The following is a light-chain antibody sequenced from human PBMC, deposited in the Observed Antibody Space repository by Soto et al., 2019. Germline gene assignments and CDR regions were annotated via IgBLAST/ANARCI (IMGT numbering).Light chain of an antibody. J-gene: IGKJ2*01. Sequence: EIVLTQSPATLSLSPGERATLSCRASQSVNSFLAWYQQKPGQAPRLLIYDASNRATGIPARFSGGGSGTDFTLTISXXXXXXXXXYYCQQRDNWPTFGQGTKLEIK. CDR3: QQRDNWPT. V-gene: IGKV3-11*01. CDR1: QSVNSF. CDR2: DAS.